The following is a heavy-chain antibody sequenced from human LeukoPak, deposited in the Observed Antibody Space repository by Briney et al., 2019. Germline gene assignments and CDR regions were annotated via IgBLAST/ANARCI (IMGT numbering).Heavy chain of an antibody. D-gene: IGHD1-7*01. CDR2: MNPNSGNT. V-gene: IGHV1-8*03. Sequence: GASVKVSCKASGHTFTSYDINWVRQATGQGLEWMGWMNPNSGNTGYAQKFQGRVTITRNTSISTAYMELSSLRSEDTAVYYCARGRTTRRFQTPRAYYFDYWGQGTLVTVSS. CDR3: ARGRTTRRFQTPRAYYFDY. J-gene: IGHJ4*02. CDR1: GHTFTSYD.